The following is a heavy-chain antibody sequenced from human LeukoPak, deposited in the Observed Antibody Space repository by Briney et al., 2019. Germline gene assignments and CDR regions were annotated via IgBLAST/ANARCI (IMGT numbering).Heavy chain of an antibody. D-gene: IGHD2-21*02. CDR1: GFTFSSYA. CDR2: VSGSGGST. V-gene: IGHV3-23*01. J-gene: IGHJ4*02. CDR3: AKDRIGQYCGGDCYSRSSY. Sequence: GGSLRLSCAASGFTFSSYAMSWVRQAPGMGLEWVSAVSGSGGSTYYADSVKGRFTISRDNSKNTLYLQMNSLRAEDTAVYYCAKDRIGQYCGGDCYSRSSYWGQGTLVTVSS.